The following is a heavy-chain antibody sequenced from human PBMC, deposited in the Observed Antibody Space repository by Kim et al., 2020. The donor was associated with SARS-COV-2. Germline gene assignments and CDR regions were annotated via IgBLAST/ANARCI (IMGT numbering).Heavy chain of an antibody. Sequence: GGSLRLSCAASGLIFNTHGFHWVRQAPGKGLEWVTFIWSDGSNKYYADFVKGRFTVSRDDSKDTVYLHMNSLRAEDSGVYYCARDRGKRWFDYVGQGTLLTVSS. CDR1: GLIFNTHG. J-gene: IGHJ4*02. CDR3: ARDRGKRWFDY. CDR2: IWSDGSNK. D-gene: IGHD2-15*01. V-gene: IGHV3-33*01.